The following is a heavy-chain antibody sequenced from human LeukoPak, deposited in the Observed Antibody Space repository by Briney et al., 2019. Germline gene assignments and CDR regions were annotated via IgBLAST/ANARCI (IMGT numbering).Heavy chain of an antibody. D-gene: IGHD3-22*01. CDR1: GFTFSSYS. J-gene: IGHJ3*02. V-gene: IGHV3-21*01. CDR2: ISSSSSYI. CDR3: ARTRYYYDSSGYYPVAFDI. Sequence: PGGSLRLSCAASGFTFSSYSMNWARQAPGKGLEWVSSISSSSSYIYYADSVKGRFTITRDNAKNSLYLQMNSLRAEDTAVYYCARTRYYYDSSGYYPVAFDIWGQGTMVTVSS.